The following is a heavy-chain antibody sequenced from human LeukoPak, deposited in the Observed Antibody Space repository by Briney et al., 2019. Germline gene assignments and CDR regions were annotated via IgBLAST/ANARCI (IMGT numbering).Heavy chain of an antibody. CDR3: ARESGSYAGGFDY. CDR1: GFTFSSYG. D-gene: IGHD1-26*01. V-gene: IGHV3-30*19. J-gene: IGHJ4*02. Sequence: GGSLRLSCAASGFTFSSYGMHWVRQAPGKGLEWVAVISYDGSNKYYADSVKGRFTISRDNSKNTLYLQMNSLRAEDTAVYYCARESGSYAGGFDYWGQGTLVTVSS. CDR2: ISYDGSNK.